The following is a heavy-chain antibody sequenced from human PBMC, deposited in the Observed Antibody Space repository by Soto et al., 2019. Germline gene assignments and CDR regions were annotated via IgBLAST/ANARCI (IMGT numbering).Heavy chain of an antibody. V-gene: IGHV1-24*01. Sequence: GASVKVSCKVSGYSLTEFSMHWVRQAPGKGLEWMGGFDVEDGERIYAQKFQGRVTMAEDTSTDTAYMELRSLRSDDTAVYYCARAAAARPAAWYWGQGTLVTVSS. J-gene: IGHJ4*02. CDR1: GYSLTEFS. D-gene: IGHD6-6*01. CDR3: ARAAAARPAAWY. CDR2: FDVEDGER.